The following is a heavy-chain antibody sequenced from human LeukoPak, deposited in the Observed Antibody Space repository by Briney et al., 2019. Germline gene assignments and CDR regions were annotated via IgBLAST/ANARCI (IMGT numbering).Heavy chain of an antibody. D-gene: IGHD6-19*01. Sequence: SETLSLTCTVSGGSISSRTYYWGWIRHPPGKGLEWIGSTNYSGSACYNPSLKGRVTISVATSKNQFSLRLSSVTAADTAVYYCAREPSIEVAGGDYGGQGTLVTVSS. CDR2: TNYSGSA. CDR1: GGSISSRTYY. V-gene: IGHV4-39*02. CDR3: AREPSIEVAGGDY. J-gene: IGHJ4*02.